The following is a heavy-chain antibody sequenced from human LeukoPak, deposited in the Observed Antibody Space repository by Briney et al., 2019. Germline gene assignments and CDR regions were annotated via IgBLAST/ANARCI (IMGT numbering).Heavy chain of an antibody. CDR3: ADEVIVVVPAAMPVAFDI. D-gene: IGHD2-2*01. CDR2: IRYDGSNK. Sequence: GGSLRLSCAASGFTFSSYGMHWVRQAPGKGLERVAFIRYDGSNKYYADSVKGRFTISRDNSKNTLYLQMNSLRAEDTAVYYCADEVIVVVPAAMPVAFDIWGQGTMVTVSS. CDR1: GFTFSSYG. J-gene: IGHJ3*02. V-gene: IGHV3-30*02.